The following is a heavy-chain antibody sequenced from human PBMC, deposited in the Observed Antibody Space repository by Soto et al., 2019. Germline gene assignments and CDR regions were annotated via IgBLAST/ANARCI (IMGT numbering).Heavy chain of an antibody. J-gene: IGHJ6*02. V-gene: IGHV1-46*03. D-gene: IGHD3-9*01. CDR1: GYTFTSYY. CDR2: INPSGGST. CDR3: ARDLGGLRYFDWLPLGYYGMDV. Sequence: ASVKVSCKASGYTFTSYYMHWVRQAPGQGLEWMGIINPSGGSTSYAQKFQGRVTMTRDTSTSTVYMELSSLRSEDTAVYYCARDLGGLRYFDWLPLGYYGMDVWGQGTTVTVS.